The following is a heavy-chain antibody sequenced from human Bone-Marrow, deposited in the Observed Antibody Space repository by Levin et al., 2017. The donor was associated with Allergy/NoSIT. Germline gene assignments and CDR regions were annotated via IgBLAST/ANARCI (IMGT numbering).Heavy chain of an antibody. CDR3: ARVYDRSGWGPANDAFDI. J-gene: IGHJ3*02. Sequence: SQTLSLTCSVSGASITSGDYYWSWIRQPPGKGQEWIGYIYYRGDTDYNPSLKSRTTISLDTSKNQFSLKLSAVTAADTAVYFCARVYDRSGWGPANDAFDIWGQGTMVTVSS. CDR1: GASITSGDYY. D-gene: IGHD3-22*01. V-gene: IGHV4-30-4*01. CDR2: IYYRGDT.